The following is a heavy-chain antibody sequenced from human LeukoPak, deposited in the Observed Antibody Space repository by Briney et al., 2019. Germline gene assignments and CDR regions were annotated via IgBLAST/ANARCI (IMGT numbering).Heavy chain of an antibody. CDR2: IKSKTDGGTT. Sequence: PGGSLRLSCAASGFTFSNAWMSWVRQAPGKGLEWVGRIKSKTDGGTTDYAAPVKGRFTISRDDSKNTLYLQMNSPKTEDTAVYYCTTDPAIPWSGELPIDYWGQGTLVTVSS. J-gene: IGHJ4*02. CDR1: GFTFSNAW. D-gene: IGHD3-10*01. CDR3: TTDPAIPWSGELPIDY. V-gene: IGHV3-15*01.